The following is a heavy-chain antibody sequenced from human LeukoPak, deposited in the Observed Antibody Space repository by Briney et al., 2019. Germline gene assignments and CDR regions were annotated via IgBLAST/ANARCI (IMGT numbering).Heavy chain of an antibody. V-gene: IGHV3-48*03. J-gene: IGHJ4*02. CDR3: ARGDTAMVFDY. CDR1: GFTFSSYE. CDR2: ISSSGSTI. Sequence: PGGSLRLSCAASGFTFSSYEMNWVRQAPGKGLEWVSYISSSGSTIYYADSVKGRFTISRDNAKNSLYLQMNSLRAEDTAVYYCARGDTAMVFDYWGQGTLVTVSS. D-gene: IGHD5-18*01.